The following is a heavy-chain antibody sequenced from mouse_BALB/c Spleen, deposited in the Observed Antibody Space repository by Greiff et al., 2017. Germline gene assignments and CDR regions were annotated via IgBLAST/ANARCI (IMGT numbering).Heavy chain of an antibody. J-gene: IGHJ2*01. CDR2: ISYDGSN. V-gene: IGHV3-6*02. CDR1: GYSITSGYY. D-gene: IGHD2-3*01. Sequence: DVKLQESGPGLVKPSQSLSLTCSVTGYSITSGYYWNWIRQFPGNKLEWMGYISYDGSNNYNPSLKNRISITRDTSKNQFFLKLNSVTTEDTATYYCASDDGYYYFDYWGQGTTLTVSS. CDR3: ASDDGYYYFDY.